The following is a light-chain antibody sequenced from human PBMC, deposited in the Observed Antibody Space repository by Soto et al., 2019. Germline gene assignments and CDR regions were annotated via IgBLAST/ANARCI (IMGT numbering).Light chain of an antibody. Sequence: GDTVTITCRASQSINKWLAWYQHKPGKGPTLLIHATSNLQIGVPSRFSGSGSGTEFTLTISSLEPEDFGTYYCQQSYKMPSFGQGTRLEIK. CDR2: ATS. CDR1: QSINKW. V-gene: IGKV1-12*01. J-gene: IGKJ5*01. CDR3: QQSYKMPS.